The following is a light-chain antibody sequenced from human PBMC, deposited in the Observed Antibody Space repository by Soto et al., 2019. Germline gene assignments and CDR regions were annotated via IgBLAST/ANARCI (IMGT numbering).Light chain of an antibody. V-gene: IGKV1-5*01. CDR3: QHYNSYSEA. Sequence: DIQMTQSPSTLSTSVGDRVTITCRASQSISNWLAWYQQKPGKAPKLLIYDASGLESGVPSRFSGSGSGTEFTPTISSLQPDDFATYYCQHYNSYSEAVGQGTKVDIK. CDR1: QSISNW. CDR2: DAS. J-gene: IGKJ1*01.